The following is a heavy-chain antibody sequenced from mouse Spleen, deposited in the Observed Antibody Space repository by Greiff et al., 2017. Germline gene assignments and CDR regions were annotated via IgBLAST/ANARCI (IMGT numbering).Heavy chain of an antibody. CDR1: GYTFTEYT. Sequence: QVQLKESGAELVKPGASVKLSCKASGYTFTEYTIHWVKQRSGQGLEWIGWFYPGSGSIKYNEKFKDKATLTADKSSSTVYMELSRLTSEDSAVYLCARHEYYGSSYDAMDYWGQGTSVTVSS. V-gene: IGHV1-62-2*01. CDR3: ARHEYYGSSYDAMDY. CDR2: FYPGSGSI. J-gene: IGHJ4*01. D-gene: IGHD1-1*01.